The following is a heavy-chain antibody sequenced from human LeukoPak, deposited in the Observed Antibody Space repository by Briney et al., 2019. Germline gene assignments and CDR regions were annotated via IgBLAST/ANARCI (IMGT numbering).Heavy chain of an antibody. D-gene: IGHD3-22*01. Sequence: SETLSLTCTVSGGSVSSGSYYWSWIRQPPGKGLEWIGYIYYSGSTNYNPSLKSRVTISVDTSKNQFSLKLSSVTAADTAVYYCARDGDYYDSRGYYHYWGQGTLVTVSP. CDR3: ARDGDYYDSRGYYHY. CDR2: IYYSGST. V-gene: IGHV4-61*01. J-gene: IGHJ4*02. CDR1: GGSVSSGSYY.